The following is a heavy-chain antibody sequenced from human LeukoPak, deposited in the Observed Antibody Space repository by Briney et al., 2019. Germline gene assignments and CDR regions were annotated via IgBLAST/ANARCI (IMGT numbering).Heavy chain of an antibody. Sequence: GSLRLSCEASGFTFDSYAMNWVRQAPGKGLEWASSISGFGGSTYYADSVKGRFTISRDNSKNTLYLQMNSLRAEDTAVYYCARAPNYDSSGYFIGWGQGTLVTVSS. D-gene: IGHD3-22*01. V-gene: IGHV3-23*01. CDR2: ISGFGGST. J-gene: IGHJ4*02. CDR3: ARAPNYDSSGYFIG. CDR1: GFTFDSYA.